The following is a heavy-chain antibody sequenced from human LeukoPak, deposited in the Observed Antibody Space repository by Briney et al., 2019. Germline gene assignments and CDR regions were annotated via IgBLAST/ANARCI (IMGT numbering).Heavy chain of an antibody. CDR3: AKDSGGYTYIFDH. CDR2: ISYDGSNK. CDR1: GFTFSSYG. J-gene: IGHJ4*02. V-gene: IGHV3-30*18. D-gene: IGHD5-18*01. Sequence: GGSLRLSCAASGFTFSSYGIHWVRQAPGKGLEWVAVISYDGSNKYYADSVKGRFTISRGNSKNTLHLQMSSLRAEDTAVYYCAKDSGGYTYIFDHWGQGTLVTVSS.